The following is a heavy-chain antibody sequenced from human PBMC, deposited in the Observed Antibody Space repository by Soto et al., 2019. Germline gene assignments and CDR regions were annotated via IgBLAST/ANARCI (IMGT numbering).Heavy chain of an antibody. V-gene: IGHV3-74*01. CDR2: INDDGIST. CDR3: TRGPRSTSTGTGAF. CDR1: GFTFSMYW. D-gene: IGHD1-1*01. J-gene: IGHJ4*02. Sequence: PGGSLILSWAASGFTFSMYWMHWVRQVPGKGPEWVSRINDDGISTNYADSVKGRFTISRDNAKNTLYLQMNALRVEDTAVYYCTRGPRSTSTGTGAFWGQGTLVTVSS.